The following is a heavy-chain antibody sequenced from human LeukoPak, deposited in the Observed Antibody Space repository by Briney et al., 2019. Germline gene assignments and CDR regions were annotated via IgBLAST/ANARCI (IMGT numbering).Heavy chain of an antibody. V-gene: IGHV3-74*03. J-gene: IGHJ4*02. Sequence: PGGSLRLSCAASGFSFSATWMHWVRQSPGKGLVWVARITSDGFSTTYAESVKGRFTISRDESKNTLFLQMNGLRVEDTAVYFCARTDYSFGYGFFDSWGQGAQVTVSS. CDR1: GFSFSATW. D-gene: IGHD4-11*01. CDR2: ITSDGFST. CDR3: ARTDYSFGYGFFDS.